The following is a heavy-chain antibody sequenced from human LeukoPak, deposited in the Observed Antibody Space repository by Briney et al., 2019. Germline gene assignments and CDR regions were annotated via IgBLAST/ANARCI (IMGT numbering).Heavy chain of an antibody. CDR1: GGSFSGYY. Sequence: SETLSLTCAVYGGSFSGYYWSWIRQPPGKGLEWIGEINHSGSTNYNPSLKSRVTISVDTSKNQFSLKLNSVTAADTAVYYCARTYYYDSSGCPFDYWGQGTLVTVSS. CDR2: INHSGST. V-gene: IGHV4-34*01. CDR3: ARTYYYDSSGCPFDY. J-gene: IGHJ4*02. D-gene: IGHD3-22*01.